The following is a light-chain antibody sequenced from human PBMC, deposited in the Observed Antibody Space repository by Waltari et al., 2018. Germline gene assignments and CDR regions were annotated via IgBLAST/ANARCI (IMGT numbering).Light chain of an antibody. V-gene: IGKV3-20*01. CDR3: QQYGSSPLVT. J-gene: IGKJ3*01. CDR2: GAS. Sequence: EIVLTQSPGTLSLSPGERATLSCRASQSVSSSYLAWYPQKPGQAPRLLIYGASSRATGIPYRCSGSGSGTDFTLTISRLEPEDFAVYYCQQYGSSPLVTFGPGTKVDIK. CDR1: QSVSSSY.